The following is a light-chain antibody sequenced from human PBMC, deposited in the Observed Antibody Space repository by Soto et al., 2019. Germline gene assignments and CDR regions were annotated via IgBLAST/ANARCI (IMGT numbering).Light chain of an antibody. CDR1: QSISSY. V-gene: IGKV1-39*01. Sequence: DIQMTQSPSSLSASVGDRVTITCRASQSISSYLNWYQQKPGQAPNLLMYEASSLQSGVPSRFSGSGSGTDFTLTISSLQPEDFATYYCQQSYSTPYTFGQGTKLEIK. J-gene: IGKJ2*01. CDR2: EAS. CDR3: QQSYSTPYT.